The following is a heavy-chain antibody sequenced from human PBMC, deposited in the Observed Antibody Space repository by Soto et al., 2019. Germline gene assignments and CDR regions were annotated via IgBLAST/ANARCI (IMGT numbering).Heavy chain of an antibody. J-gene: IGHJ4*02. V-gene: IGHV4-34*01. D-gene: IGHD6-19*01. CDR1: GGSFSGYY. CDR3: ALAVAGYFDY. Sequence: QVQLQQWGAGLLKPSETLSLTCAVYGGSFSGYYWSWIRQPPGKGLEWIGEINHSGSTNYNPSLKSRVTISVDTSKNQFSLKLSSVTAADTAVYYCALAVAGYFDYWGQGTLVTVSS. CDR2: INHSGST.